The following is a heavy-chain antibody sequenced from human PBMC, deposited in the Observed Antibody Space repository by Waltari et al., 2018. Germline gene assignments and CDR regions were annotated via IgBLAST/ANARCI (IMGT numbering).Heavy chain of an antibody. D-gene: IGHD1-26*01. Sequence: QVQLVQSGAELRKPGASVKVSCKASGYAFTVLDRSWVLQATGQGRQWMGGMKPYNDNTGYSQDCQGRVAMTANTSISTVYMELSSLRPEDTAVYFCATRIELTLGGFDHWGQGTLVTVSS. J-gene: IGHJ4*02. CDR2: MKPYNDNT. CDR3: ATRIELTLGGFDH. CDR1: GYAFTVLD. V-gene: IGHV1-8*01.